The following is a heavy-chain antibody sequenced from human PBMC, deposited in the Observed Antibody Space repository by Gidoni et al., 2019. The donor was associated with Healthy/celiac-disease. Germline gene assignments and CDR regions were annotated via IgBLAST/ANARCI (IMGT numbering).Heavy chain of an antibody. Sequence: ELQLLESWGGLVQPGGSLRLSCAASGFTFSSYAMSLVSQDPGKGLEWVSAISGSGGSTYYADSVKGRFTISRENSKNTLYLQMNSLRAEDTAVYYCAKDRGSMGYWGQGTLVTVSS. V-gene: IGHV3-23*01. CDR2: ISGSGGST. J-gene: IGHJ4*02. CDR1: GFTFSSYA. D-gene: IGHD3-10*01. CDR3: AKDRGSMGY.